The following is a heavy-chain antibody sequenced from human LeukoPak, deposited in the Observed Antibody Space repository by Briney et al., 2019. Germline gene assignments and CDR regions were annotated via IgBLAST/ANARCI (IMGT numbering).Heavy chain of an antibody. V-gene: IGHV4-61*02. CDR3: ARVGELMVYAPHGPDDAFDI. CDR2: IYTSGST. D-gene: IGHD2-8*01. CDR1: GGSISSGSYY. Sequence: SQTLSLTCTVSGGSISSGSYYWSWIRQPAGKGLEWIGRIYTSGSTNYNPSLKNRVTISVDTSKNQFSLKLSSVTAADTAVYYCARVGELMVYAPHGPDDAFDIWGQGTMVTVSS. J-gene: IGHJ3*02.